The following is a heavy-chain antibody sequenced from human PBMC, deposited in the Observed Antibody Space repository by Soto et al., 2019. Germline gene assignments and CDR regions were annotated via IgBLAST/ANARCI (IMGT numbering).Heavy chain of an antibody. J-gene: IGHJ6*02. V-gene: IGHV1-18*01. CDR3: ARDLVQQLVTYYYYGMDV. CDR2: ISAYNGNT. CDR1: GYTFTSYG. Sequence: ASVKVSCKASGYTFTSYGVSWVRQAPGQGLEWMGWISAYNGNTNYAQKLQGRATMTTDTSTRTAYMEMRSLRSDDTGVYFCARDLVQQLVTYYYYGMDVWGQGTTVTVSS. D-gene: IGHD6-13*01.